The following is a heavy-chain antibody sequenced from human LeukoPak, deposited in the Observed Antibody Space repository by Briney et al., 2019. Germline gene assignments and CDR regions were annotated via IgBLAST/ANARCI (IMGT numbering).Heavy chain of an antibody. CDR3: ASRLDY. CDR2: IYYSGST. V-gene: IGHV4-59*08. J-gene: IGHJ4*02. Sequence: SETLSLTCTVSGGSISNYYWTWIRQPPGKGLEWIGYIYYSGSTNYNPSLKSRVTISVDTSKNQFSLKLSSVTAADTAVYYCASRLDYWGQGTLVTVSS. CDR1: GGSISNYY.